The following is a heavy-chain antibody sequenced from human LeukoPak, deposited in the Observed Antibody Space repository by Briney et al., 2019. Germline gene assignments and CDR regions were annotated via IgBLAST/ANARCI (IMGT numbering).Heavy chain of an antibody. V-gene: IGHV1-2*02. CDR3: ARDDGDSPLNAFDI. D-gene: IGHD3-22*01. J-gene: IGHJ3*02. CDR2: IDPNSGGT. CDR1: GYTFTGYH. Sequence: ASVKVSCKASGYTFTGYHMHWVRQAPGQRLEWMGWIDPNSGGTYYAQNFQGRVTMARDTSITTAYMELSRLISDDTAVYYCARDDGDSPLNAFDIWGQGTMVTVSS.